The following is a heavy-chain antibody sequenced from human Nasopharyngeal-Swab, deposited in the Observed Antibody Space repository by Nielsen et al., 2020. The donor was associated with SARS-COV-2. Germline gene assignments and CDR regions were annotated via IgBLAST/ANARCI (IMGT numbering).Heavy chain of an antibody. J-gene: IGHJ4*02. D-gene: IGHD3-10*01. Sequence: GESLKISCAASGFAFSSYAMSWVRQTPGKGLEWVSAIGGSGGSTYYADSVKGRFTISRDNSNNMLFLQMSSLRTEDTAAYYCARADGSGSYFDYWGQGTLVTVSS. CDR1: GFAFSSYA. CDR2: IGGSGGST. CDR3: ARADGSGSYFDY. V-gene: IGHV3-23*01.